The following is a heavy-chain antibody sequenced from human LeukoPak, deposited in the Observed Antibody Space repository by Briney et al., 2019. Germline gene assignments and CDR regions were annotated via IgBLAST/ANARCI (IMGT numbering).Heavy chain of an antibody. CDR3: AKQLGYCSDGSCYFPY. V-gene: IGHV3-23*01. Sequence: SGGSLRLSCTSSGFIFSSHWMNWVRQAPGKGLEWVSAISNNGGYTYYADSVQGRFTISRDNSKSTLCLQMNSLRAEDTAVYYCAKQLGYCSDGSCYFPYWGQGTLVTVSS. J-gene: IGHJ4*02. CDR1: GFIFSSHW. CDR2: ISNNGGYT. D-gene: IGHD2-15*01.